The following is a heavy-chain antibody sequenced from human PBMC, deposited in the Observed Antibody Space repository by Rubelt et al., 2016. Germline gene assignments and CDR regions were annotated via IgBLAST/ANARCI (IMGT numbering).Heavy chain of an antibody. CDR1: GFTFSDYY. CDR3: AREVVYGSGNALAY. Sequence: VQLVESGGGLVQPGGSLRLSCAASGFTFSDYYMSWIRQAPGKGLEWVSQIDSSGSTGYYADSVKGLFTISRDNAKNSLYLQMNSLRAEDTAVYYWAREVVYGSGNALAYWGQGALVTVSS. CDR2: IDSSGSTG. V-gene: IGHV3-11*01. D-gene: IGHD3-10*01. J-gene: IGHJ4*02.